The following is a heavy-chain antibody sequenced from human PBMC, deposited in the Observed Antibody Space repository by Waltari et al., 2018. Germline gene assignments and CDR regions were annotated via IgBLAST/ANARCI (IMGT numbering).Heavy chain of an antibody. CDR1: GGSFRGYY. J-gene: IGHJ6*03. Sequence: QVQLQQWGAGLLKTSETLSLTCAVYGGSFRGYYWSWIRQPPATGLEWRGEINHSGSTNYNPSLKSRVTISVDTSKNQFSLKLSSVTAADTAVYYCARAGRTARRGNYYYYMDVWGKGTTVTVSS. V-gene: IGHV4-34*01. D-gene: IGHD2-15*01. CDR2: INHSGST. CDR3: ARAGRTARRGNYYYYMDV.